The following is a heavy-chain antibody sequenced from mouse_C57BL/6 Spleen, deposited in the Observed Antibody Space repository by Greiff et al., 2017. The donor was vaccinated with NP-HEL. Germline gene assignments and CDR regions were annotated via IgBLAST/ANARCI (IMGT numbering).Heavy chain of an antibody. V-gene: IGHV1-80*01. D-gene: IGHD3-2*02. Sequence: QVQLKESGAELVKPGASVKISCKASGYAFSSYWMNWVKQRPGKGLEWIGQIYPGDGDTNYNGKFKGKATLTADKSSSTAYMQLSSLTSEDSAVYFCARAEQLRLRWFAYWGQGTLVTVSA. CDR3: ARAEQLRLRWFAY. CDR1: GYAFSSYW. CDR2: IYPGDGDT. J-gene: IGHJ3*01.